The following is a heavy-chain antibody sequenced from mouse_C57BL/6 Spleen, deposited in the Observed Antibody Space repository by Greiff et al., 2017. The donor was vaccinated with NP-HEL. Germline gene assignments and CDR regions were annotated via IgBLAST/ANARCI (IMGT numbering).Heavy chain of an antibody. CDR1: GYTFTSYW. J-gene: IGHJ3*01. Sequence: QVQLQQPGAELVKPGASVKMSCKASGYTFTSYWITWVKQRPGQGLEWIGNINPSNGGTNYNEKFKSKATLTVDKSSSTAYMQLSSLTSEDSAVYYCARSIVARGFAYWGQGTLVTVSA. CDR3: ARSIVARGFAY. V-gene: IGHV1-53*01. CDR2: INPSNGGT. D-gene: IGHD1-1*01.